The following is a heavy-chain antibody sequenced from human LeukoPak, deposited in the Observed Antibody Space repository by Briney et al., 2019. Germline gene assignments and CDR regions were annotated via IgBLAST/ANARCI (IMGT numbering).Heavy chain of an antibody. D-gene: IGHD5-18*01. Sequence: GGSLRLSCAASGFSFISYAMSWVRQAPGKGLEWVSVVSESGEITHYADSVKGRFTISRDNSKNTVYLQMNSLRAEDSAVYYCAKDTAQGYTYGTIEQDYWGQGTRVTVSS. CDR2: VSESGEIT. CDR3: AKDTAQGYTYGTIEQDY. CDR1: GFSFISYA. V-gene: IGHV3-23*01. J-gene: IGHJ4*02.